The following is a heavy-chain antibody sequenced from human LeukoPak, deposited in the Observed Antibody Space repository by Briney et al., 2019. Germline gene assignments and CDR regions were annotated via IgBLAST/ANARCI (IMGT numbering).Heavy chain of an antibody. Sequence: SETLSLTCAVYGGTFSGYYWSWIRQPPGKGLEWIGEINHSGSTNYNPSLKSRVTISVDTSKNQFSLKLSSVTAADTAVYYCARVRGDYGYDSSGYTYCYYMDVWGKGTTVTVSS. CDR2: INHSGST. CDR3: ARVRGDYGYDSSGYTYCYYMDV. D-gene: IGHD3-22*01. J-gene: IGHJ6*03. CDR1: GGTFSGYY. V-gene: IGHV4-34*01.